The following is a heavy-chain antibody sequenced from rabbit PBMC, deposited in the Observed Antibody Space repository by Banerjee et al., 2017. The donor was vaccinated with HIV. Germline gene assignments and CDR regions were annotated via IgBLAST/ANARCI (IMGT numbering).Heavy chain of an antibody. Sequence: QQQLQESGGGLFQPGGSLALTCKASGFSLSNNYVMCWVRQAPGKGLEWIGCINTSSGSTWYASWVNGRFTISKTSSTTVTLQMTSLTAADTATYFCARSDSGGSYRFNLWGPGTLVTVS. J-gene: IGHJ4*01. CDR2: INTSSGST. CDR3: ARSDSGGSYRFNL. V-gene: IGHV1S45*01. D-gene: IGHD8-1*01. CDR1: GFSLSNNYV.